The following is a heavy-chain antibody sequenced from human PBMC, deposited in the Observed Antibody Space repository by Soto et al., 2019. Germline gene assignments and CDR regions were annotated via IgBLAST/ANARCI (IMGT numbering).Heavy chain of an antibody. J-gene: IGHJ4*02. D-gene: IGHD2-15*01. CDR2: IYPGDSDT. Sequence: GESLKISCNGSGYSFTSYWISWVRQMPGKGLEWMGMIYPGDSDTKYSPSFQGQVTISVDRSITTAYLQWSSLKASDTAMYYCARRYCSGGSCYSDYWGQGTLVTVSS. CDR1: GYSFTSYW. V-gene: IGHV5-51*01. CDR3: ARRYCSGGSCYSDY.